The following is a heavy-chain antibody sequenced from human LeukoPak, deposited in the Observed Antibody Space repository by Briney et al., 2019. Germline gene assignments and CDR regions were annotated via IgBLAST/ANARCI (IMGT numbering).Heavy chain of an antibody. Sequence: GSLLLSCAASGFTFISYGMSWVRQAPGKGLEWVSAISGSGGSTYYADSVKGRFTISRDNSKNTLYLQMNSLRAEDTAVYYCAKAVGYCSSTSCYGKDYWGQGTLVTVSS. CDR1: GFTFISYG. J-gene: IGHJ4*02. CDR2: ISGSGGST. V-gene: IGHV3-23*01. CDR3: AKAVGYCSSTSCYGKDY. D-gene: IGHD2-2*01.